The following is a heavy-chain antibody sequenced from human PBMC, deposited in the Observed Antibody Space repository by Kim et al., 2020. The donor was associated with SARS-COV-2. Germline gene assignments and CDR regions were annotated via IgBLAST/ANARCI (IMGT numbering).Heavy chain of an antibody. CDR2: IWYDGSKQ. Sequence: GGSLRLSCAASGFTFRTYAMHWVRQAPGKGLEWVGVIWYDGSKQYYAESVKGRFTISRDNDNNTLYLQMTSLTAEDTALNYCARDRPTTVTRTQYCKDWGQGNLVTVSS. CDR3: ARDRPTTVTRTQYCKD. CDR1: GFTFRTYA. D-gene: IGHD4-17*01. J-gene: IGHJ1*01. V-gene: IGHV3-33*01.